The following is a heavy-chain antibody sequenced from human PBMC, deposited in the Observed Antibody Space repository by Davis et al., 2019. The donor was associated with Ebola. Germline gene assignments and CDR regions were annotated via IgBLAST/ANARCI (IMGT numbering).Heavy chain of an antibody. CDR3: ARGKDWLGSSYYYGLDV. Sequence: PSETLSLTCTVSGGSISSSNYYWGWIRQPPGKGLEWIGSLYYSGRTYHNPSLKSRVTISEDTSKNQFSLKLTSVTAADTATYYCARGKDWLGSSYYYGLDVWGQGTTVTVSS. J-gene: IGHJ6*02. V-gene: IGHV4-39*01. CDR2: LYYSGRT. CDR1: GGSISSSNYY. D-gene: IGHD3/OR15-3a*01.